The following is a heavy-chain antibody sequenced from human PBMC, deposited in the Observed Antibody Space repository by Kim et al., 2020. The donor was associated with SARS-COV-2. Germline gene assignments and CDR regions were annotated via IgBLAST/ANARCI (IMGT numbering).Heavy chain of an antibody. D-gene: IGHD3-3*01. V-gene: IGHV2-70*01. CDR3: ARFRGDFWSGFFDY. J-gene: IGHJ4*02. Sequence: STSLNTRLTISKDTSKNQVVLTMTNMDPVDTATYYCARFRGDFWSGFFDYWGQGTLVTVSS.